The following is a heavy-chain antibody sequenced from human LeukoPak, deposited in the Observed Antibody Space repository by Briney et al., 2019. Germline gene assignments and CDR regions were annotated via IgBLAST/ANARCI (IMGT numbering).Heavy chain of an antibody. CDR1: GGSFSGYY. V-gene: IGHV4-34*01. Sequence: PSETLSLTCAVYGGSFSGYYWSWIRQPPGKGLEWIGEINHSGSTNYNPSLKSRVTISVDTSKNQFSLKLSSVTAADTAVYYCARSGLLRYFDSVNWFDPRGQGTLVTVSS. J-gene: IGHJ5*02. CDR3: ARSGLLRYFDSVNWFDP. D-gene: IGHD3-9*01. CDR2: INHSGST.